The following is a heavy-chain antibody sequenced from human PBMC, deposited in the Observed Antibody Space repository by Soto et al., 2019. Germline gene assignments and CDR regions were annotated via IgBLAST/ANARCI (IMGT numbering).Heavy chain of an antibody. CDR2: IYPGDSDT. CDR3: ARPADTAMVFGMDV. CDR1: RYSFTSYW. Sequence: PGESLKISCNGSRYSFTSYWIGWVLHMPGKGLEWMGIIYPGDSDTRYSPSFQGQVTISADKSISTAYLQWSSLKASDTAMYYCARPADTAMVFGMDVWGQGTTVTVSS. V-gene: IGHV5-51*01. J-gene: IGHJ6*02. D-gene: IGHD5-18*01.